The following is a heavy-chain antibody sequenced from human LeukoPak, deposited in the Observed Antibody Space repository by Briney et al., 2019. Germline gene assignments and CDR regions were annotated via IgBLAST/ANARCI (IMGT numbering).Heavy chain of an antibody. J-gene: IGHJ4*02. CDR1: GGSISSYY. V-gene: IGHV4-38-2*02. D-gene: IGHD1-26*01. Sequence: SETLSLTCTVSGGSISSYYWGWIRQPPGKGLEWIGSIYHSGSTYYNPSLKSRVTISVDTSKNQFSLKLSSVTAADMAVYYCASVSGSYYEGEDYWGQGTLVTVSS. CDR2: IYHSGST. CDR3: ASVSGSYYEGEDY.